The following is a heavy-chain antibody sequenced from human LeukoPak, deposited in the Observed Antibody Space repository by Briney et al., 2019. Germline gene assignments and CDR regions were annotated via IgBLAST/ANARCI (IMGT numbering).Heavy chain of an antibody. J-gene: IGHJ4*02. V-gene: IGHV4-61*02. D-gene: IGHD3-22*01. CDR2: IYTSGTT. Sequence: PSQTLSLPCTVSGGSISSGSYYWSWIRQPAGKGLEWIGRIYTSGTTNYNPSLKSRITMSVDTSKNQFSLKMRSVTAADTAVYYCARANYDGSDYWGQGTLVTVSS. CDR3: ARANYDGSDY. CDR1: GGSISSGSYY.